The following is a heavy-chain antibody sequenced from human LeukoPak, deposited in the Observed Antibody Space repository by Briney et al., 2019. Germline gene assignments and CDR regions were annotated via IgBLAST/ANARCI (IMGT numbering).Heavy chain of an antibody. J-gene: IGHJ4*02. CDR2: ISGSGGST. Sequence: GGPLRLSCAASGFTFSSYAMSWVRQAPGKGLEWVSAISGSGGSTYYADSVKGRFTISRDNSKNTLYLQMNSLRAEDTAVYYCAKAGESSGYLFDYWGQGTLVTVSS. V-gene: IGHV3-23*01. D-gene: IGHD3-22*01. CDR1: GFTFSSYA. CDR3: AKAGESSGYLFDY.